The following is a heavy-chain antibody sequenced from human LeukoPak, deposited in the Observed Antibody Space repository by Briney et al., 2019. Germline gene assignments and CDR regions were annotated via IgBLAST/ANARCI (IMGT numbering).Heavy chain of an antibody. Sequence: GGSLRLSCAASGFTFSSYAMSWVRQAPGKGLEWVSAISGSGGSTYYADSVKGRFTISRDNSKNTPYLQMNSLRAEDTAVYYCAKDLGSSGYQTPYYYYYGMDVWGQGTTVTVSS. V-gene: IGHV3-23*01. D-gene: IGHD5-12*01. CDR1: GFTFSSYA. CDR3: AKDLGSSGYQTPYYYYYGMDV. J-gene: IGHJ6*02. CDR2: ISGSGGST.